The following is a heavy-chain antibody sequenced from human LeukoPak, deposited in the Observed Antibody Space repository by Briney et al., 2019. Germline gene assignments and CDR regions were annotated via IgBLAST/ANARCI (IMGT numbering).Heavy chain of an antibody. V-gene: IGHV4-4*07. CDR1: VGSINRYY. J-gene: IGHJ3*02. CDR3: ARHLGAQSLIAFDI. Sequence: SETLSLTCTASVGSINRYYWSWIRQPAGKGLEWIGRIYSTGSTNYNPSLKSRVTMSVDTSKNHFSLKLNSVTAADTAVYYCARHLGAQSLIAFDIWGQGTMVTVSS. CDR2: IYSTGST. D-gene: IGHD3-16*01.